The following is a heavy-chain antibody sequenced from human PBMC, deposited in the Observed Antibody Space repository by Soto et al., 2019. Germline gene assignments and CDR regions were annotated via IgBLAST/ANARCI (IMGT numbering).Heavy chain of an antibody. Sequence: SETLSLTCTVSGGSIRSSDYYWTWIRQPPGKGLEWIGYIYYSGSANYNPSLKSRATISVDTSRNQFSLKLNSVTAADTAVYFCARATYYSDTGGSPPLDYWGQGTLVTVSS. D-gene: IGHD3-22*01. CDR3: ARATYYSDTGGSPPLDY. CDR1: GGSIRSSDYY. J-gene: IGHJ4*02. CDR2: IYYSGSA. V-gene: IGHV4-30-4*01.